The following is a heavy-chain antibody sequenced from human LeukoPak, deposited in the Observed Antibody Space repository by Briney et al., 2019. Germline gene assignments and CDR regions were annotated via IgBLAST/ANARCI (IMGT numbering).Heavy chain of an antibody. CDR1: GFPFTYTY. V-gene: IGHV3-11*01. Sequence: GGPLRLSCALSGFPFTYTYMTWIRQAPGKGLESLSYISPSGTDISYADSVKGRYPTSRDNAKNSLSLKMKRLRPENTPVYHWTRDPRRLDDWGEGTLVTVSS. CDR2: ISPSGTDI. CDR3: TRDPRRLDD. J-gene: IGHJ4*02.